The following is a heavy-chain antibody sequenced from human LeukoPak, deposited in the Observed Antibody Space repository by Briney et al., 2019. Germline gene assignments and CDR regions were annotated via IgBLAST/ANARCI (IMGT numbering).Heavy chain of an antibody. V-gene: IGHV4-39*07. CDR3: ARVPRVIAVAGTLGWFDP. Sequence: PSETLSLTCTVPGGSISSSSYYWGWIRQPPGKGLEWLGCIYYSGSTYYNPSLKSRVTISVDTSKNQFSLKLSSVTAADTAVYYCARVPRVIAVAGTLGWFDPWGQGTLVTVSS. J-gene: IGHJ5*02. CDR2: IYYSGST. D-gene: IGHD6-19*01. CDR1: GGSISSSSYY.